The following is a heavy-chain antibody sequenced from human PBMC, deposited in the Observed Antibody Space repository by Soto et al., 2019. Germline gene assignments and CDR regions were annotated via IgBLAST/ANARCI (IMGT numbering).Heavy chain of an antibody. D-gene: IGHD2-8*01. CDR2: IYYSGST. J-gene: IGHJ6*03. V-gene: IGHV4-59*11. CDR3: ARASLGYCIYGVCPKQFIYYYYYMAV. Sequence: SETLSLTCTVSGGSIRSLDCRWIRNPQGKGQEWIGYIYYSGSTNNNPTLKSRVTISVDTSKNQFSLKLSSVTAADTAVYYCARASLGYCIYGVCPKQFIYYYYYMAVWGKGSTVTVSS. CDR1: GGSIRSLD.